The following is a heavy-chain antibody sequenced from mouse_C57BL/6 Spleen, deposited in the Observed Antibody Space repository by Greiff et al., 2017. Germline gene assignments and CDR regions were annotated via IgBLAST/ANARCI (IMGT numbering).Heavy chain of an antibody. CDR2: IYPGDGDT. CDR3: ARSYYYGSNYAMDY. CDR1: GFAFSSYW. J-gene: IGHJ4*01. Sequence: QVQLQQSGAELVKPGASVKISCKASGFAFSSYWMNWVKQRPGKGLEWIGQIYPGDGDTNYNGKFKGKATLTADKSSSTAYMQLSSLTSEDSAVYFCARSYYYGSNYAMDYWGQGTSVTVSS. V-gene: IGHV1-80*01. D-gene: IGHD1-1*01.